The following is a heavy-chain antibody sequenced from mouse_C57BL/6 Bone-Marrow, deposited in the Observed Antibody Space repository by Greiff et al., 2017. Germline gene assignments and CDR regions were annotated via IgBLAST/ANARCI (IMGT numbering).Heavy chain of an antibody. CDR2: IYPGGGYT. CDR3: ARLAWVFDY. D-gene: IGHD4-1*01. Sequence: QVQLKESGAELVRPGTSVKMSCKASGYTFTNYWIGWAKQRPGHGLEWIGDIYPGGGYTNYNEKFKGKATLTADKSSSTAYMQFSSLTSEDSAIYYCARLAWVFDYWGQGTTLTVSS. J-gene: IGHJ2*01. CDR1: GYTFTNYW. V-gene: IGHV1-63*01.